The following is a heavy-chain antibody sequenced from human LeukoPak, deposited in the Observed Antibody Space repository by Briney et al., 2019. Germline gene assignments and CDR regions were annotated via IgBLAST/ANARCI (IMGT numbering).Heavy chain of an antibody. CDR1: GYTFTTYA. D-gene: IGHD6-13*01. Sequence: AASVKVSCKASGYTFTTYAMIWVRRAPGQGLEWMGWIITNTKNPTYAQGFTGRFVFSLDTSVSTAYLQISSLKAEDTAVYYCAREVRIAAAGTLVWYGMDVWGQGTTVTVSS. V-gene: IGHV7-4-1*02. J-gene: IGHJ6*02. CDR3: AREVRIAAAGTLVWYGMDV. CDR2: IITNTKNP.